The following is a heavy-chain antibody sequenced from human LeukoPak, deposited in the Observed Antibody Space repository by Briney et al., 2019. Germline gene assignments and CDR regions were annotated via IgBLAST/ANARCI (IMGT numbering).Heavy chain of an antibody. D-gene: IGHD1-26*01. J-gene: IGHJ4*02. Sequence: PGGSLRLSCAASGFTFSSYEMNWVRQAPGKGLEWVSYISSSGSTIYYADSVKGRFTISRDNAKNSLYLQMNSLRAEDTAVYYCAREDLWGAPLWGQGTLVTVSS. CDR3: AREDLWGAPL. CDR1: GFTFSSYE. V-gene: IGHV3-48*03. CDR2: ISSSGSTI.